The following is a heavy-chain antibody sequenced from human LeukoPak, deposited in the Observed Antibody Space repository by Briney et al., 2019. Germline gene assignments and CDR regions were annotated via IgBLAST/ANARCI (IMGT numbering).Heavy chain of an antibody. J-gene: IGHJ4*02. CDR3: ARDHLGEFGET. V-gene: IGHV4-31*03. CDR1: GGSISSGGYY. Sequence: PSETLSLTCTVSGGSISSGGYYWSWIRQHPGKGLEWIGYIYYSGSTYYNPSLKSRVTISVDTSKNQFSLKLSSVTAADTTVYYCARDHLGEFGETWGQGTLVTVSS. D-gene: IGHD3-10*01. CDR2: IYYSGST.